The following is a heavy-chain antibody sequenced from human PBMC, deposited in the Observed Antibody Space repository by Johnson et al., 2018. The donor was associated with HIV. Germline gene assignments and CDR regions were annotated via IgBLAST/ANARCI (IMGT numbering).Heavy chain of an antibody. V-gene: IGHV3-20*04. CDR1: GFTFDDYG. J-gene: IGHJ3*02. D-gene: IGHD6-13*01. CDR2: INWSGGST. Sequence: VQLVESGGGVVQPGGSLRISCAASGFTFDDYGMSWVRQAPGKGLEWVSGINWSGGSTGYADSMKGRFTISRDNARNSLYLQMNSLRAEDTALYFCARGKGAAVGLDAFDIWGQGIRVTVSS. CDR3: ARGKGAAVGLDAFDI.